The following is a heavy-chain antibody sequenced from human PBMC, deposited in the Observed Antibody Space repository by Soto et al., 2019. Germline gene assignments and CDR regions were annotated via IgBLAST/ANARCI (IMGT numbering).Heavy chain of an antibody. Sequence: GGSLRLSSTASGFNFITYWMSWVRQAPGKGLEWVANIKQDGSEKYYVDSVKGRFTISRDNAKNSLYLQMNSLRVEDTAVYYCAREPEGLENWGQGTLVTVSS. V-gene: IGHV3-7*01. CDR2: IKQDGSEK. J-gene: IGHJ4*02. CDR1: GFNFITYW. CDR3: AREPEGLEN.